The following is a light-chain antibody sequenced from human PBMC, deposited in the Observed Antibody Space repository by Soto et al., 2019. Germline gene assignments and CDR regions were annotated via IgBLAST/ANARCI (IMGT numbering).Light chain of an antibody. J-gene: IGLJ2*01. CDR3: YSAADNNLV. Sequence: SYELTQPSSVSVSPGQTARITCSGDVLAKKSARWFQQKPDQAPVLVIYKDSELLSGIPERFSGSSSGTTVTLTISGAQVEDEADYYCYSAADNNLVFGGGTKLTVL. CDR1: VLAKKS. V-gene: IGLV3-27*01. CDR2: KDS.